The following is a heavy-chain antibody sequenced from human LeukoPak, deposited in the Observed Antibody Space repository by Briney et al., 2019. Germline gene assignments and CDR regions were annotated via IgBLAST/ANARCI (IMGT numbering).Heavy chain of an antibody. CDR2: ISYDGSNK. Sequence: GGSLRLSCAASGFTFSSYAMHWVRQAPGKGLEWVAVISYDGSNKYYADSVKGRFTISRDNSKNTLYLQMNSLRAEDTAVYYCARVPTVPTRPLHFDYWGQGTLVTVSS. CDR3: ARVPTVPTRPLHFDY. J-gene: IGHJ4*02. V-gene: IGHV3-30-3*01. D-gene: IGHD4-11*01. CDR1: GFTFSSYA.